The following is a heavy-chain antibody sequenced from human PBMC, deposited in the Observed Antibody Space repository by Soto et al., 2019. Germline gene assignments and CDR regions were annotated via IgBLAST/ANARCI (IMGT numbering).Heavy chain of an antibody. V-gene: IGHV4-59*01. J-gene: IGHJ4*02. CDR3: ARGRSYYGSGSYHDY. CDR2: IYYSGST. CDR1: GGSISSYY. Sequence: SETLSLTCTVSGGSISSYYWSWIRQPPGKGLEWIGYIYYSGSTNYNPSLKSRVTISVDTSKNQFSLKLSSVTAADTGVYYCARGRSYYGSGSYHDYWGQGTLVTVSS. D-gene: IGHD3-10*01.